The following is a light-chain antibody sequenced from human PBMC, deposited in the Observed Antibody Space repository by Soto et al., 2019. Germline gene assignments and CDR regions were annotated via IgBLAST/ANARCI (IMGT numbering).Light chain of an antibody. CDR2: GAS. V-gene: IGKV3-20*01. CDR3: QHYVSSSGGT. J-gene: IGKJ1*01. Sequence: ELVLKQSPGPLSLSPGERATLSCRASRRVSSNYLAWYQQKPGQCPRLLIYGASSRATGIPDRFSGSGSGTDFTLTISRLEPYDCAMYDFQHYVSSSGGTFGQGTKVEIK. CDR1: RRVSSNY.